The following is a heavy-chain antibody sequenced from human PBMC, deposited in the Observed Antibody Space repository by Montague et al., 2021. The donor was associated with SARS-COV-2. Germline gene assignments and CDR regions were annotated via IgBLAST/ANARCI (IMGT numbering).Heavy chain of an antibody. Sequence: SETLSLTCTVSGASINSTTYYWSWIRQPPGKRLEWIGYIYYSGSTNYNPSLKSRVTISVDTSRNQFSLNVKSVTAADTAVYYCARGDYCDSTGYYDYWGQGTLVTVS. CDR3: ARGDYCDSTGYYDY. V-gene: IGHV4-61*01. CDR1: GASINSTTYY. J-gene: IGHJ4*01. CDR2: IYYSGST. D-gene: IGHD3-22*01.